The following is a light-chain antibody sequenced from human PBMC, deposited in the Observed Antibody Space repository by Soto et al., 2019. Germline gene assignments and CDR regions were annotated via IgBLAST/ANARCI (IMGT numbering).Light chain of an antibody. CDR1: QTVSSSH. CDR3: QHFGSSPPKYT. V-gene: IGKV3-20*01. Sequence: EVVLTQSPGTLSLSPGERATLSCRASQTVSSSHLAWYRQKPGQAPRLLIYGAFDRATDIPDRFSGSESGTDFTLTISRLEPEDFAVYYCQHFGSSPPKYTFGQGTKLEIK. CDR2: GAF. J-gene: IGKJ2*01.